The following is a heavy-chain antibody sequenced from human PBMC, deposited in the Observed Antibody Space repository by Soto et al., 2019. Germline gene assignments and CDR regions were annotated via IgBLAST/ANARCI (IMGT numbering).Heavy chain of an antibody. CDR3: AREFCSGGNCYTYYFDP. CDR2: INTDGTNS. D-gene: IGHD2-15*01. Sequence: GGSLRLSCAASGLTFNRYWMHWVRHAPGKGLVWVSHINTDGTNSNYADSVKGRFTISRDNAKSTLFLQMNSLRDEDTAVDYWAREFCSGGNCYTYYFDPWGQGIPVTVSS. CDR1: GLTFNRYW. V-gene: IGHV3-74*01. J-gene: IGHJ5*02.